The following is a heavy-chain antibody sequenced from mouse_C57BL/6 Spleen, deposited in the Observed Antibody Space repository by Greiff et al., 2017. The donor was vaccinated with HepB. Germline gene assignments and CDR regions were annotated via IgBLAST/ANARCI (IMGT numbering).Heavy chain of an antibody. J-gene: IGHJ1*03. Sequence: VQLKQSGPVLVKPGPSVKISCKASGFTFTDYYMHWVKQSHGKSLEWIGLVYPYNGGTSYNQKFKGKATLTVDTSSSTAYMELNSLTSEDSAVYDCARSYGSSYGYFDVWGTGTTVTVSS. CDR2: VYPYNGGT. V-gene: IGHV1-36*01. CDR3: ARSYGSSYGYFDV. D-gene: IGHD1-1*01. CDR1: GFTFTDYY.